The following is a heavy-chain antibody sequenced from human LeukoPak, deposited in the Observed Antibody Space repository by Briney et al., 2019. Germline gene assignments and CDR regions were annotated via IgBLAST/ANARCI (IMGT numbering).Heavy chain of an antibody. V-gene: IGHV3-23*01. CDR1: GFTFSNYA. CDR3: AKHKGDFWSGHHY. D-gene: IGHD3-3*01. CDR2: ITGSGGST. Sequence: GGSLRLSCAASGFTFSNYAMSWVRQAPGEGLEWVSSITGSGGSTYYADSVKGRFTISRDNSKNTLYLQMSRLAAEDTALYYCAKHKGDFWSGHHYWGQGTLVTVSS. J-gene: IGHJ4*02.